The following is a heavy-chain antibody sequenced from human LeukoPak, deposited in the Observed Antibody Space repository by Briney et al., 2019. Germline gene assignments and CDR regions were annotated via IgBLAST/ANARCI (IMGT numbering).Heavy chain of an antibody. CDR3: VRDWHCSSTSCLKRHDAFDI. V-gene: IGHV4-59*01. Sequence: PSETLSLTCTVSGGSISSYYWSWIRQPPGKGLEWIGYIYYSGSTNYNPSLKSRVTISVDTSKNQFSLKLSSVTAADTAVYYCVRDWHCSSTSCLKRHDAFDIWGQGTMVTVSS. CDR2: IYYSGST. D-gene: IGHD2-2*01. CDR1: GGSISSYY. J-gene: IGHJ3*02.